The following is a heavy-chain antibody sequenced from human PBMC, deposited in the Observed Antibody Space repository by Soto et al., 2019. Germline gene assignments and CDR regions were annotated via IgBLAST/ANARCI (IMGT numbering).Heavy chain of an antibody. CDR1: GFIFSMYW. CDR3: TRGPRPTSIGTGAF. Sequence: GGSLRLSCETSGFIFSMYWMHWVRQVPGKGPQWVARITDDGSTTYYAASVEGRFTISRDNAKNALYLQMTSLRADDTAVYYCTRGPRPTSIGTGAFWGQGTMVTVYS. J-gene: IGHJ4*02. V-gene: IGHV3-74*01. CDR2: ITDDGSTT. D-gene: IGHD3-10*01.